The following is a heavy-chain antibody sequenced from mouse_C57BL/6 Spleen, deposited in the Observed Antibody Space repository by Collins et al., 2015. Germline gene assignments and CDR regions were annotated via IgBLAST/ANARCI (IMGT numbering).Heavy chain of an antibody. CDR2: IYPSDSET. CDR1: GYTFTSYW. D-gene: IGHD1-2*01. V-gene: IGHV1-61*01. CDR3: ARYGYGSWFAY. J-gene: IGHJ3*01. Sequence: QVQLQQPGAELVRPGSSVKLSCKASGYTFTSYWMDWVKQRPGQGLEWIGNIYPSDSETHYNQKFKDKATLTVDKSSSTAYMQLSSLTSEDSAVYYCARYGYGSWFAYWGQGTLVTVSA.